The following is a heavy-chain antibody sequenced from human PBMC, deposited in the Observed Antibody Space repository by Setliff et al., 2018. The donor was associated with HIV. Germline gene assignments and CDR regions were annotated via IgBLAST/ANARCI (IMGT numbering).Heavy chain of an antibody. J-gene: IGHJ4*02. D-gene: IGHD4-17*01. CDR1: GYTFTTYD. Sequence: ASVKVSCKASGYTFTTYDITWVRQAPGQGLEWLGWISPYNGHTNFAQKFQGRVTMTTDTATSTAYMEVSSLRSDDTAVYYCARTDYGGNSGGNYFDYWGQGSLVTV. CDR2: ISPYNGHT. CDR3: ARTDYGGNSGGNYFDY. V-gene: IGHV1-18*01.